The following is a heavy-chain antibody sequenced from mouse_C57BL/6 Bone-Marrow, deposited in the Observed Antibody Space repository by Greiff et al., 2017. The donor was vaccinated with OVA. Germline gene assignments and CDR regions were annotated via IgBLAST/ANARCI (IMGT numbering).Heavy chain of an antibody. J-gene: IGHJ4*01. CDR1: GFSLTSYG. D-gene: IGHD1-1*01. CDR2: IWSGGST. CDR3: ARIPYYYGSSYDYAMDY. Sequence: VNVVESGPGLVQPSQSLSITCTVSGFSLTSYGVHWVRQSPGKGLEWLGVIWSGGSTDYNAAFISRLSISKDNSKSQVFFKMNSLQADDTAIYYCARIPYYYGSSYDYAMDYWGQGTSVTVSS. V-gene: IGHV2-2*01.